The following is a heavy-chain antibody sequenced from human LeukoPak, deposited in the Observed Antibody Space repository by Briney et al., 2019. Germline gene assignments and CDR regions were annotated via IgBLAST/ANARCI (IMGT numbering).Heavy chain of an antibody. CDR2: IYTSGST. D-gene: IGHD3-16*02. CDR3: ARDHYVWGSYRFYYFDY. V-gene: IGHV4-4*07. J-gene: IGHJ4*02. Sequence: SETLSLTCTVSGGSISSYYWSWIRQPAGKGLEWIGRIYTSGSTNYNPSLKSRVTMSVDTSKNQFSLKLSSVTAADTAVYYCARDHYVWGSYRFYYFDYWGQGTLVTVSS. CDR1: GGSISSYY.